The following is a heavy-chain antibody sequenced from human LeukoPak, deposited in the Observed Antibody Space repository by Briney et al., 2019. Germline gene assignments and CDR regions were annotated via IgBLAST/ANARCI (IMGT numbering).Heavy chain of an antibody. Sequence: SETLSLTCTVSGGSISSSSYYWSWIRQPPGKGLEWIGYIYYSGSTNYNPSLKSRVTISVDTSKNQFSLKLSSVTAADTAVYYCARVGILYYDFWSGHYPGAFDIWGQGTMVTVSS. CDR3: ARVGILYYDFWSGHYPGAFDI. CDR1: GGSISSSSYY. D-gene: IGHD3-3*01. V-gene: IGHV4-61*01. J-gene: IGHJ3*02. CDR2: IYYSGST.